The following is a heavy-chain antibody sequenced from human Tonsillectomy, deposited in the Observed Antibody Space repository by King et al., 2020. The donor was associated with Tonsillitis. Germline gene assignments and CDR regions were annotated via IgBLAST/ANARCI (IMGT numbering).Heavy chain of an antibody. CDR3: ARARGGSYLFAY. CDR1: GYTFTGYY. CDR2: SNPNSGGT. V-gene: IGHV1-2*02. J-gene: IGHJ4*01. D-gene: IGHD1-26*01. Sequence: VQLVESGAEVKKPGASVKVSCKASGYTFTGYYIHWVRQDPGQGLEWMGWSNPNSGGTDYAQKFQGRVTMTRDTFITTAYMDLSRLRSDDTALYYCARARGGSYLFAYWGQGTLVTVSS.